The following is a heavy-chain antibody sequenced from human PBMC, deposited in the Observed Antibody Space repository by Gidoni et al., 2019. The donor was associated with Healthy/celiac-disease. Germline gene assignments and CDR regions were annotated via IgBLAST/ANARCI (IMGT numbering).Heavy chain of an antibody. CDR3: AKGPHTIYGSGSPLDY. CDR2: ISGSGGST. Sequence: EVQLLESGGGLVQHGGSLRLSCAASGCTCSSYAMSWGRQAHGKGLECVSVISGSGGSTYYADSVKGRFTISRDNSKNTLYLQMNSLRAEDTAVYYCAKGPHTIYGSGSPLDYWGQGTLVTVSS. CDR1: GCTCSSYA. J-gene: IGHJ4*02. D-gene: IGHD3-10*01. V-gene: IGHV3-23*01.